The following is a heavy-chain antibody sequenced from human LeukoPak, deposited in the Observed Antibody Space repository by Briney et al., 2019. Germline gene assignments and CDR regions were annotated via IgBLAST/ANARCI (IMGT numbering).Heavy chain of an antibody. J-gene: IGHJ4*02. D-gene: IGHD2-2*02. CDR1: GFTFSDYY. CDR2: ISSSGSTI. V-gene: IGHV3-11*04. CDR3: ARDRLSCSSTSCYTSFYDY. Sequence: GGSLRLSCAASGFTFSDYYMSWIRQAPGKGLEWVSYISSSGSTIYYAVSVKGRFTISRDNAKNSLYLQMNSLRAEDTAVYYCARDRLSCSSTSCYTSFYDYWGQGTLVTVSS.